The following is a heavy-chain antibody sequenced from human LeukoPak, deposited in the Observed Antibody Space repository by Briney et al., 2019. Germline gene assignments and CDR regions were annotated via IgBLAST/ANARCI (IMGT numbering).Heavy chain of an antibody. CDR3: AAYSSGWYFDY. CDR1: GGSISSYY. J-gene: IGHJ4*02. Sequence: SETLSLTCTDSGGSISSYYWSWIRQPPGKGLEWIGYVYFSGSTDYNPSLKGRVTISVDTSKNQFSLKLSSVTAADTAVYYCAAYSSGWYFDYWGQGTLVTVSS. D-gene: IGHD6-19*01. CDR2: VYFSGST. V-gene: IGHV4-59*01.